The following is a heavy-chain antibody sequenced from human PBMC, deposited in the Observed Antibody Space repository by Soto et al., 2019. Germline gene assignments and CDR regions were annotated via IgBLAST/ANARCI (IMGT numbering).Heavy chain of an antibody. D-gene: IGHD6-13*01. Sequence: ASVKVSCKASGYSFTSYGISCVRQDPGQGLEWMGWISAYNGNTKYAQKLQGRVTMTTDTSTSTAYMELRSLRSDDTAVYYCARESTSSCHDYWGQGTLVTVSS. CDR2: ISAYNGNT. CDR1: GYSFTSYG. V-gene: IGHV1-18*01. J-gene: IGHJ4*02. CDR3: ARESTSSCHDY.